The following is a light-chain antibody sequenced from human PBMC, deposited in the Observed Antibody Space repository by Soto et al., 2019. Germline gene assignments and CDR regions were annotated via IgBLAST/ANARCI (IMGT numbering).Light chain of an antibody. V-gene: IGKV1-5*01. J-gene: IGKJ1*01. CDR3: QQYNSYWT. CDR2: DAS. Sequence: DIQMTQSPPTRSASAGERVTITCRASQSISTWLAWYQQKPGKAPKLLIYDASSLESGVPSRFSGSGSGTEFTLTISSLQPDDFATYYCQQYNSYWTFGQGTKVDIK. CDR1: QSISTW.